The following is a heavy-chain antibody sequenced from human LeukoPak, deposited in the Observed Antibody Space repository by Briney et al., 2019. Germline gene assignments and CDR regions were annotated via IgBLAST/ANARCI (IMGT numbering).Heavy chain of an antibody. CDR3: ARVLIPCSCGSCSPRFDY. D-gene: IGHD2-15*01. J-gene: IGHJ4*02. V-gene: IGHV1-46*01. CDR1: GYTFTSYY. CDR2: INPSGGST. Sequence: ASAKVSCKASGYTFTSYYMHWVRQAPGQGLEWMGIINPSGGSTSYAQKFQGRVTMTRDTSTSTVYMELSSLRSEDTAVYYCARVLIPCSCGSCSPRFDYWGQGTLVTVSS.